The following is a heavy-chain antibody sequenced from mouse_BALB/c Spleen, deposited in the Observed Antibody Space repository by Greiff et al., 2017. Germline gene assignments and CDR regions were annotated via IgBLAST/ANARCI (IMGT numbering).Heavy chain of an antibody. CDR2: IDPENGDT. CDR1: GFNIKDYY. V-gene: IGHV14-4*02. J-gene: IGHJ3*01. Sequence: EVQLQQSGAELVRSGASVKLSCTASGFNIKDYYMHWVKQRPEQGLEWIGWIDPENGDTEYAPKFQGKATMTADTSSNTAYLQLSSLTSEDTAVYYCNPHDGNYAWFAYWGQGTLVTVSA. CDR3: NPHDGNYAWFAY. D-gene: IGHD2-1*01.